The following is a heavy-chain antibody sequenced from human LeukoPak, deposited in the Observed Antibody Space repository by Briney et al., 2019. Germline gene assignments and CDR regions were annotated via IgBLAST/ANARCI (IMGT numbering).Heavy chain of an antibody. CDR1: GFEFDSYD. V-gene: IGHV3-23*01. CDR3: AKVGGYSSSWYLSPDAFDI. Sequence: GGSLRLSCVASGFEFDSYDMNWVRQAPGKGLEWVSAISGSGGSTYYADSVKGRFTISRDNSKNTLYLQMNSLRAEDTAVYYCAKVGGYSSSWYLSPDAFDIWGQGTMVTVSS. D-gene: IGHD6-13*01. J-gene: IGHJ3*02. CDR2: ISGSGGST.